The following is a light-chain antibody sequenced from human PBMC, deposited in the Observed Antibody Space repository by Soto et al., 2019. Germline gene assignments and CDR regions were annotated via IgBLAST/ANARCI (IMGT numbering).Light chain of an antibody. CDR2: KVS. V-gene: IGKV1-5*03. CDR1: QNIGSW. Sequence: SQMTQYPSTLSASVGDRXXXXXXASQNIGSWVAWYPQQPGNGPKFLLNKVSNLESGVPSRISGSGSGTEFTLTISRLQPDDFATYYCLQFTPSPWTFGQGTNV. J-gene: IGKJ1*01. CDR3: LQFTPSPWT.